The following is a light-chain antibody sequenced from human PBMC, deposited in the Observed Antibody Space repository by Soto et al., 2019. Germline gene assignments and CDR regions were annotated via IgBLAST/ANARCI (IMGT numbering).Light chain of an antibody. J-gene: IGKJ2*01. V-gene: IGKV3-15*01. CDR1: QSVSSN. CDR2: GAS. CDR3: QQYNSWPYT. Sequence: EIVMTQSPATLSVSPGERATLSCRASQSVSSNLAWYQQKPGQAPRLLIYGASTRATGIPARFSGSGSGTDFTLTISSLQSEDFEVYYCQQYNSWPYTFGQGTKVDIK.